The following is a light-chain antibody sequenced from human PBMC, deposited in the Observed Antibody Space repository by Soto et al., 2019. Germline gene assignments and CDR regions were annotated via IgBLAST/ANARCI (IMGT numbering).Light chain of an antibody. J-gene: IGLJ2*01. CDR3: QSYDSSLNAVV. CDR2: GNS. CDR1: SSNIGARYD. V-gene: IGLV1-40*01. Sequence: QSVLTQPPSVSGAPGXRVTISCTGSSSNIGARYDVHWYQQLPGTAPKLLIYGNSNRPSGVPDRFSGSKSGTSASLAITGLQAEDEADYYCQSYDSSLNAVVFGGGTKVTVL.